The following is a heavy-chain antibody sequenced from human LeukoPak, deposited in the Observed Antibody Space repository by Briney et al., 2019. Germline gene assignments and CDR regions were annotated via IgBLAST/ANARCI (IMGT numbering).Heavy chain of an antibody. Sequence: SGPTLVNPTQTLTLTCTFSGFSLSTSGMCVSWIRQPPGKGLEWIGEINHSGSTNYNPSLKSRVTISVDTSKNQFSLKLSSVTAADTAVYYCARGLLYSSSGYYFDYWGQGTLVTVSS. CDR1: GFSLSTSGM. CDR2: INHSGST. CDR3: ARGLLYSSSGYYFDY. D-gene: IGHD6-6*01. V-gene: IGHV4-39*07. J-gene: IGHJ4*02.